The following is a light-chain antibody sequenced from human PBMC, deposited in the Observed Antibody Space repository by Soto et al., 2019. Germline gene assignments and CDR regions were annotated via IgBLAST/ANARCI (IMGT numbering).Light chain of an antibody. CDR2: GAS. J-gene: IGKJ5*01. Sequence: EIVLTQSPGTLSLSPGERSTLSCRASQSVSNNYLAWYQQKPGQAHRLLIYGASNRATGIPDRFSGSGSGTDFNLTISRLEPEDFAVYYCQQRSNWPLITFGPGTDWRL. CDR3: QQRSNWPLIT. CDR1: QSVSNNY. V-gene: IGKV3D-20*02.